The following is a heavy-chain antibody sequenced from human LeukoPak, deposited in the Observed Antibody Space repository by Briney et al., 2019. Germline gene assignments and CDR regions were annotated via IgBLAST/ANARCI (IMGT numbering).Heavy chain of an antibody. J-gene: IGHJ4*02. V-gene: IGHV3-13*01. CDR1: GFTFSSYA. D-gene: IGHD2-15*01. CDR2: IGTAGDT. CDR3: ARVLIVVVVAAMVLDY. Sequence: GGSLRLSCVASGFTFSSYAMSWVRQATGKGLEWVSAIGTAGDTYYPGSVKGRFTISRENAKNSLYLQMNSLRAGDTAVYYCARVLIVVVVAAMVLDYWGQGTLVTVSS.